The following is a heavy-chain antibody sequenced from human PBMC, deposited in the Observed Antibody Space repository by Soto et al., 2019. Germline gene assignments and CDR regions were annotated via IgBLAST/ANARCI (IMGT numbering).Heavy chain of an antibody. CDR3: ARDRAPSGIAARRGRWFDP. D-gene: IGHD6-6*01. CDR1: GYTFTSYG. Sequence: QVQLVQSGAEVKKPGASVKVSCKASGYTFTSYGISWVRQAPGQGLEWMGWISAYNGNTNYAQKLQGRVTMTTDTSPSTAYMELRRLRSDDTAVYYCARDRAPSGIAARRGRWFDPWGQGTLVTVSS. CDR2: ISAYNGNT. J-gene: IGHJ5*02. V-gene: IGHV1-18*01.